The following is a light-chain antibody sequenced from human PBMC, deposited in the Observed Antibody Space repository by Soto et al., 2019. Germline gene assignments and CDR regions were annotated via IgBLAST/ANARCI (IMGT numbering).Light chain of an antibody. J-gene: IGLJ1*01. Sequence: QSVLTQPPSVSGAPGQRVTISCTGSSSNIGAGYDVHWYQQLPGTAPKLLIYGNSNRPSGVPDRFSGSKSGTLASLAITGLQAEDEADYYCQSYDSSLSAPYVFGTGTQLTVL. CDR2: GNS. CDR3: QSYDSSLSAPYV. V-gene: IGLV1-40*01. CDR1: SSNIGAGYD.